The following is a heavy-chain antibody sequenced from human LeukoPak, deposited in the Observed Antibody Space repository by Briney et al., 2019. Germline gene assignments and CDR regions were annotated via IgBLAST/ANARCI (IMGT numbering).Heavy chain of an antibody. CDR2: MSPSERT. CDR1: GGSINTYH. Sequence: PSETLSLTCTVSGGSINTYHWSWIRQAAEQGLEWIGRMSPSERTDYNPSLKGRVTISVDTSKNQFSLKLTSVTAADTGIYYCARVPWDYDSSGYYLNGFDIWGQGTMVTVSS. D-gene: IGHD3-22*01. V-gene: IGHV4-4*07. J-gene: IGHJ3*02. CDR3: ARVPWDYDSSGYYLNGFDI.